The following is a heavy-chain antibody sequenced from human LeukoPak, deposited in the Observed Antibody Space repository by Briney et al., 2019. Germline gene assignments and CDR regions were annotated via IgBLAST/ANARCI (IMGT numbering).Heavy chain of an antibody. CDR3: ARVTTYCGGDCYYYYGMDV. J-gene: IGHJ6*02. V-gene: IGHV3-7*01. CDR1: GFTFSNYW. D-gene: IGHD2-21*02. CDR2: IKQDGSEK. Sequence: GGSLRLSCAASGFTFSNYWLTWVRQAPGQGLEWVANIKQDGSEKHYVDSVKGRSTISRDNAKNSLYLQMNSLRAEDTAVYYCARVTTYCGGDCYYYYGMDVWGQGTTVTVSS.